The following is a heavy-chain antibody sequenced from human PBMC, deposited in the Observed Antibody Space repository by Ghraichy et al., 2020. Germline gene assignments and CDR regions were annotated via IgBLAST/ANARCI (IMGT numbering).Heavy chain of an antibody. V-gene: IGHV4-34*01. CDR1: GGSFSGSFSGYY. Sequence: SETLSLTCAVYGGSFSGSFSGYYWSWIRQPPGKGLEWIGEINHSGSTNYNPSLKSRVTISVDTSKNQFSLKLSSVTAADTAVYYCARGGARVHGIFFLGRNPKSYFDYWGQGTLVTVSS. CDR3: ARGGARVHGIFFLGRNPKSYFDY. J-gene: IGHJ4*02. D-gene: IGHD1-14*01. CDR2: INHSGST.